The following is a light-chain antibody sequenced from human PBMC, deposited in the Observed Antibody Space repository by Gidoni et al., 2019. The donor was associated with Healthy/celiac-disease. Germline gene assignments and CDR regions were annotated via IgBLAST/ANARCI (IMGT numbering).Light chain of an antibody. CDR2: AAS. Sequence: DIQMTQSPSSLSASVGDRVTITCRPSQGISNNLAWYQQKPGKVPKLLIYAASTLQSGVPSRFSGSGSGTDFTLTISSLQPEDVATYYCQKYYSAPRTFGQGTKVEIK. CDR1: QGISNN. J-gene: IGKJ1*01. V-gene: IGKV1-27*01. CDR3: QKYYSAPRT.